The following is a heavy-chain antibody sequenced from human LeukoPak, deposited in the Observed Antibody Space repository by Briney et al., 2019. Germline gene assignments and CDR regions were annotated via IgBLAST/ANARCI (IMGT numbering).Heavy chain of an antibody. V-gene: IGHV3-21*01. J-gene: IGHJ6*03. CDR2: ISSSSSYI. CDR3: ARVRSGITMVRRRYYYYYMDV. CDR1: GFTFSSYS. Sequence: PGGSLRLSCAASGFTFSSYSMNWVRQAPGKGLEWVSSISSSSSYIYYADSVKGRFTISRGNAKNSLYLQMNSLRAEDTAVYYCARVRSGITMVRRRYYYYYMDVWGKGTTVTVSS. D-gene: IGHD3-10*01.